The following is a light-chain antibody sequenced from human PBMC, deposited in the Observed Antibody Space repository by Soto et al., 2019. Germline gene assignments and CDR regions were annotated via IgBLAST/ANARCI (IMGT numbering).Light chain of an antibody. V-gene: IGKV1-9*01. CDR1: QGISRY. CDR3: QQYITWPSGT. Sequence: IQLTQSPSSLSASVGDSVTITCRASQGISRYLSWYQQKPGRAPKLLISAASTLQSGVPARFSGSGSGTDFTLSITSLQPEDFAVYYCQQYITWPSGTFGQGTKVDIK. J-gene: IGKJ1*01. CDR2: AAS.